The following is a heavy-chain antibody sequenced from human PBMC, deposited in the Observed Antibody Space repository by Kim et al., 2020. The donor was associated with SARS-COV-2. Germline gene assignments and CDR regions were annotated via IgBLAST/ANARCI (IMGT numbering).Heavy chain of an antibody. Sequence: GGSLRLSCAASGFTFSSYGMHWVRQAPGKGLEWVAVIWYDGSNKYYADSVKGRFTISRDNSKNTLYLQMNSLRAEDTAVYYCAKDPSPDYDILTGLPIYYGMDVWGQGTTVTVSS. J-gene: IGHJ6*02. V-gene: IGHV3-33*06. CDR3: AKDPSPDYDILTGLPIYYGMDV. CDR2: IWYDGSNK. D-gene: IGHD3-9*01. CDR1: GFTFSSYG.